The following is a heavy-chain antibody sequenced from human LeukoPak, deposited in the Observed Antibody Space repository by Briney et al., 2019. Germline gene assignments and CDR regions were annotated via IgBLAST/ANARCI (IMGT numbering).Heavy chain of an antibody. CDR2: ISYDGSNK. CDR1: GFTFSSYA. V-gene: IGHV3-30*04. D-gene: IGHD6-19*01. J-gene: IGHJ5*01. CDR3: ASQYSSGWYDF. Sequence: QAGVSLRLSCAASGFTFSSYAMHWVRQAPGKGLEWVAVISYDGSNKYYADSVKGRFTISRDNSKNTLYLQMNSLRAEDTAVYYCASQYSSGWYDFWGQGTLVTVSS.